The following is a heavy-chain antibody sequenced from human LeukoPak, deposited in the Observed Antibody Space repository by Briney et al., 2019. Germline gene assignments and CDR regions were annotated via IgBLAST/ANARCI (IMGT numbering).Heavy chain of an antibody. J-gene: IGHJ4*02. D-gene: IGHD2-8*01. CDR2: ISISGSKT. CDR3: AKANRLGPSRYFDY. V-gene: IGHV3-23*01. Sequence: GGSLRLSCAASEFDFSSHAMTWVRQAPGKGLEWVSAISISGSKTYYADSVKGRFTISRDNSKNTLYLQMNSLRAEDTAVYYCAKANRLGPSRYFDYWGQGTLVTVSS. CDR1: EFDFSSHA.